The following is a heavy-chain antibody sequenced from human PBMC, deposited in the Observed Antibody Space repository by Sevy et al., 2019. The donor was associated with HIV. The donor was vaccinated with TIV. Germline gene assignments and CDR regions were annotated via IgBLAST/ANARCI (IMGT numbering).Heavy chain of an antibody. Sequence: SETLSLTCTVSGGSISSSSYYWGWIRQPPGKGLEWIGSFYYSGSTYYSPSLKSRVTISVDTSKNQFSLKLSSVTAADTAVYYCARKGGSYSNNWFDPWGLGTLVTVSS. CDR3: ARKGGSYSNNWFDP. V-gene: IGHV4-39*01. D-gene: IGHD1-26*01. CDR1: GGSISSSSYY. CDR2: FYYSGST. J-gene: IGHJ5*02.